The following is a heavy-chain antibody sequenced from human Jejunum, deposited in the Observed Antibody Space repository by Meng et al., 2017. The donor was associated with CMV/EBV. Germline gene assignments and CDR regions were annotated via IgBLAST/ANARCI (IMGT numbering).Heavy chain of an antibody. D-gene: IGHD3-10*02. J-gene: IGHJ4*02. CDR1: GYQFKWSS. CDR3: ARDVNYVPDY. CDR2: ISAHNGNT. Sequence: QVQLVQSGSEVKKPGASVRLSCKTYGYQFKWSSMHWVRQAPGHGLEWMGWISAHNGNTIYVQKFQGRVTMTTDTSTTTAYMELRSLRSDDTAMYYCARDVNYVPDYWGQGTLVTVSS. V-gene: IGHV1-18*04.